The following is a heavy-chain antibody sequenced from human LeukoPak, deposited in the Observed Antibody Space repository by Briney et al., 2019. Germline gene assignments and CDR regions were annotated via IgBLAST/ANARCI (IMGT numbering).Heavy chain of an antibody. CDR1: GFTFSSYS. CDR2: ISSSSSYI. Sequence: GXSLRLSCAASGFTFSSYSMNWVRQAPGKGLEWVSSISSSSSYIYYADSVKGRFTISSDNAKNSLYLQMNSLRAEDTAVYYCARVVNSSWYYFDYWGQGTLVTVSS. J-gene: IGHJ4*02. V-gene: IGHV3-21*01. CDR3: ARVVNSSWYYFDY. D-gene: IGHD6-13*01.